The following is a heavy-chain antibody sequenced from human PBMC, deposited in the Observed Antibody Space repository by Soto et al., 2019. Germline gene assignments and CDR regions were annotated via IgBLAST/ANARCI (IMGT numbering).Heavy chain of an antibody. CDR3: ARVHVDYWYFDL. J-gene: IGHJ2*01. CDR1: GGSISSYY. V-gene: IGHV4-59*01. CDR2: IYYSGST. Sequence: HVQLQESGPGLVKPSETLSLTCTISGGSISSYYWSWIRQPPGKGLEWIGYIYYSGSTNHNPSLKSRSSIPVDXSKNQFSLKVSSVTAADTAVYYCARVHVDYWYFDLWGRGTLVTVSS.